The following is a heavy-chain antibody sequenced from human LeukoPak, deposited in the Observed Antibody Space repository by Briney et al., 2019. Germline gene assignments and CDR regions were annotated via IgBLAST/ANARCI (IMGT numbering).Heavy chain of an antibody. D-gene: IGHD3-3*01. Sequence: GGSLRLSCAASVFTFSSYGMHWVRQAPGKGLEWVAFIRYDGSNKYYADSVKGRFTISRDNSKNTLYLKMNSLRAEDTAVYYCAKDMTSGYYYFQNWGQGTLVTVSS. J-gene: IGHJ1*01. CDR1: VFTFSSYG. CDR2: IRYDGSNK. V-gene: IGHV3-30*02. CDR3: AKDMTSGYYYFQN.